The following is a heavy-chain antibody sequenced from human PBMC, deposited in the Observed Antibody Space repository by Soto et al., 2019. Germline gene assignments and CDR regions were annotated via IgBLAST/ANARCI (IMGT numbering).Heavy chain of an antibody. D-gene: IGHD2-2*01. CDR2: IYNSGTT. CDR3: ARDQRDIVLVPAAPRY. V-gene: IGHV4-31*03. CDR1: GGSITRGGYY. Sequence: PSETLSLTCTVSGGSITRGGYYWSWIRQHPGKGLEWIGYIYNSGTTYYNPSLKSRVNISVDTSKNQFSLKLTSGTAADMAVYYCARDQRDIVLVPAAPRYWGQGTLVTVSS. J-gene: IGHJ4*02.